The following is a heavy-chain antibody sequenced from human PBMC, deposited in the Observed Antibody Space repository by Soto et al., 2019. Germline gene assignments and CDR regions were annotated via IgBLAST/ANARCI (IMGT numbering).Heavy chain of an antibody. J-gene: IGHJ4*02. CDR2: ISYDGSNK. V-gene: IGHV3-30*18. D-gene: IGHD3-9*01. CDR3: AKDLRNFDWLLYAFDY. Sequence: GSLRLSCAASGXTFSSYWMHWVRQAPGKGLEWVAVISYDGSNKYYADAVKGRFTISRDNSKNTLYLQMNSLRAEETAVYYCAKDLRNFDWLLYAFDYWGQGTLGTVSS. CDR1: GXTFSSYW.